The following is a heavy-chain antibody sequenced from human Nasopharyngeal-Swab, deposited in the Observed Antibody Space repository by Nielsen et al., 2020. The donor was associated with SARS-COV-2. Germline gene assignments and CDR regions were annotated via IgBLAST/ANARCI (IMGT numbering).Heavy chain of an antibody. CDR1: GFTFDDYA. V-gene: IGHV3-9*01. J-gene: IGHJ6*02. CDR3: ATNPNYYGMDV. CDR2: ISWNSGSI. Sequence: GESLKISCAASGFTFDDYAIHCLRQAPGKGLEWVPGISWNSGSIGYADSVKGRFTISRDNAKNSLYLQMNSLRAEDTALYYCATNPNYYGMDVWGQGTTVTVSS.